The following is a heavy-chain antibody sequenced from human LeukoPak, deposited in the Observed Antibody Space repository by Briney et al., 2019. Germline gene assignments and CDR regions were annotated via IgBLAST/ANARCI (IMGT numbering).Heavy chain of an antibody. CDR1: GFTFSSYE. CDR3: ARDLSSGSL. CDR2: ISSSGSTI. J-gene: IGHJ4*02. Sequence: GGSLRLSCAASGFTFSSYEMNWGRQATGKGLEWVSYISSSGSTIYYADSVKGRFTISRDNAKNSLYLQMNSLRAEDTAVYYCARDLSSGSLWGQGTLVTVSP. V-gene: IGHV3-48*03. D-gene: IGHD6-19*01.